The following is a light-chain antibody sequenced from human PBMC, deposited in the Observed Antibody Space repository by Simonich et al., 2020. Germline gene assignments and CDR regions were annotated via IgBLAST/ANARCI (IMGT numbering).Light chain of an antibody. Sequence: EIVLTQSPATLSLSPGERATLSCRARQSVSSYLAWYQQKPGQAPRLRIYDASNRATGIPARFSGSGSGTDFTLTISSLEPEDFAVYYCQQRSNWITFGQGTRLEIK. J-gene: IGKJ5*01. CDR2: DAS. CDR3: QQRSNWIT. V-gene: IGKV3-11*01. CDR1: QSVSSY.